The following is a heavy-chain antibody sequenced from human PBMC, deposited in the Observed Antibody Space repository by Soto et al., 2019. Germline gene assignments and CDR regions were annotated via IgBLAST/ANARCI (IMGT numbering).Heavy chain of an antibody. Sequence: SETLSLTCSVSSDSMNSGGYYWSWIRQHPGKGLEWIGYIYSNGDTYYNPSLKSRVTISVDTSKNQFSLNLTSVTAADTAVYYCARRGGSSSGYYYYAMDVWGQGTTVTVSS. CDR2: IYSNGDT. CDR3: ARRGGSSSGYYYYAMDV. CDR1: SDSMNSGGYY. J-gene: IGHJ6*02. D-gene: IGHD6-6*01. V-gene: IGHV4-31*03.